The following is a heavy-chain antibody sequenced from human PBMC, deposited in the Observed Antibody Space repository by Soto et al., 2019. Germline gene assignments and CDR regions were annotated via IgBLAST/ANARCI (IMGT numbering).Heavy chain of an antibody. D-gene: IGHD4-17*01. J-gene: IGHJ6*02. V-gene: IGHV3-49*04. Sequence: PGGSLRLSCTASGFTFGDYAMSWVRQAPGKGLEWVGFIRSKAYGGTTEYAASVKGRVTISRDDSKSIAYLQMNSLKTEDTAVYYCTRVLLTTVGNYYYYGMDVWGQGTTVTVSS. CDR1: GFTFGDYA. CDR2: IRSKAYGGTT. CDR3: TRVLLTTVGNYYYYGMDV.